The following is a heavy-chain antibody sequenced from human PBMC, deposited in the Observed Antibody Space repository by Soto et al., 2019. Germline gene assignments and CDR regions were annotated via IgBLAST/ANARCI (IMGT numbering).Heavy chain of an antibody. J-gene: IGHJ6*02. V-gene: IGHV1-69*06. Sequence: QVQLVQSGAEVKKPGSSVKVSCKASGGTFSSYAISWVRQAPGQGLEWMGGIIPIFGTANYAQKFQGRVTITADKSTSTAYMELSSLRSEDTAVYYCARDRYYYGSGILYYYGMDVWGQGTTVTVSS. CDR3: ARDRYYYGSGILYYYGMDV. CDR2: IIPIFGTA. CDR1: GGTFSSYA. D-gene: IGHD3-10*01.